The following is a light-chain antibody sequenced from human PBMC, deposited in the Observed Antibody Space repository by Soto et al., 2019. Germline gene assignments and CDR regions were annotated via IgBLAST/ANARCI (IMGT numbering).Light chain of an antibody. CDR2: GAT. J-gene: IGKJ3*01. CDR3: QQYCSSPFT. Sequence: EIVLTQSPGTLSLSPGESATLSCGASESVSSRDLAWYQQKPGQAPRLLIYGATTRLRGVPDRFSGSGSGTDFTLTISRLEPEDFAVYYCQQYCSSPFTFGPGTKVDI. CDR1: ESVSSRD. V-gene: IGKV3-20*01.